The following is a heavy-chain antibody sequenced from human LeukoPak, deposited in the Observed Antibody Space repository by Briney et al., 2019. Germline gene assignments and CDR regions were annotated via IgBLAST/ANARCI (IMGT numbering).Heavy chain of an antibody. J-gene: IGHJ1*01. V-gene: IGHV3-74*01. CDR1: GFTFSSYA. CDR2: IKSDGKT. Sequence: HSGGSLRLSCAASGFTFSSYAMSWVRQAPGKGLEWVSRIKSDGKTNYADSVKGRFTISRDNAKNTVSLQMNSLRAEDTGVYYCARAPSEIGGYYPEYFRHWGQGTLVTVSS. D-gene: IGHD3-22*01. CDR3: ARAPSEIGGYYPEYFRH.